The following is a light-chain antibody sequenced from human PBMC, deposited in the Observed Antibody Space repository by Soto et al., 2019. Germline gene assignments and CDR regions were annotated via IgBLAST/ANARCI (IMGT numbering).Light chain of an antibody. J-gene: IGKJ4*01. CDR1: QSVSSSY. CDR3: QQSGSSPLT. Sequence: EIVLTQSPGTLSLSPGERATLSCRASQSVSSSYLARYQQKPGQAPRLLIYGASSRATGIPDRFSGSGSGTDFTLTISRLEPEDFAVYYCQQSGSSPLTFGGGTKVEIK. CDR2: GAS. V-gene: IGKV3-20*01.